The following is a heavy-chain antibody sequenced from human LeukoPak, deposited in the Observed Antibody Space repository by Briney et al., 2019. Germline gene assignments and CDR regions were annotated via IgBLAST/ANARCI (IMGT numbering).Heavy chain of an antibody. V-gene: IGHV3-53*01. J-gene: IGHJ4*02. Sequence: GGSLRLSCAASGFTVSSNYMSWVRQAPGKGLEWVSIIYSGGSTYYADSVKGRFTISRDNVQNSLYLQMNSLRAEDTAVYYCARWVCSPTSCYYFDHWGQGTLVVVSS. CDR2: IYSGGST. D-gene: IGHD2-2*01. CDR1: GFTVSSNY. CDR3: ARWVCSPTSCYYFDH.